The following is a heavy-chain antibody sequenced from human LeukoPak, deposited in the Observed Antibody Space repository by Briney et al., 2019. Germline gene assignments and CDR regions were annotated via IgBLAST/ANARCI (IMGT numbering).Heavy chain of an antibody. CDR2: IYYSGST. D-gene: IGHD3-22*01. CDR1: GGSISSSSYY. V-gene: IGHV4-39*01. CDR3: ARVTAYDGSGYYKYYFDY. Sequence: PSETLSLTCTVSGGSISSSSYYWGWIRQPPGKGLEWIGSIYYSGSTYYNPSLKSRLTISVDTSKNQFSLKLSSVTAADTAVYYCARVTAYDGSGYYKYYFDYWGQGTLVTVSS. J-gene: IGHJ4*02.